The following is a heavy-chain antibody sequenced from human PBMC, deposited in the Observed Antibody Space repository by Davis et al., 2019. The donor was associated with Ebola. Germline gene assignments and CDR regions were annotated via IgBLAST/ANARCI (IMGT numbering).Heavy chain of an antibody. CDR1: GFTFDDYA. Sequence: PGGSLRLSCAASGFTFDDYAMHWVRQAPGKGLEWVSGISWNSGSIGYADSVKGRFTISRDNAKNSLYLQMNSLRAEDTALYYCAKDGLIVGAQRGYYGMDVWGQGTTVTVSS. V-gene: IGHV3-9*01. CDR2: ISWNSGSI. J-gene: IGHJ6*02. D-gene: IGHD1-26*01. CDR3: AKDGLIVGAQRGYYGMDV.